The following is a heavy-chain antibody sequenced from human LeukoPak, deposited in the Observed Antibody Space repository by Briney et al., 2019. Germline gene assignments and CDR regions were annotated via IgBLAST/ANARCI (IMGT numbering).Heavy chain of an antibody. J-gene: IGHJ3*02. Sequence: SCKVSGYTLTELSMHWVRQAPGKGLEWVAFIRYDGSNKYYADSVKGRFTISRDNSKNTLYLQMNSLRAEDTAVYYCAKGSSGWSYDAFDIWGQGTMVTVSS. D-gene: IGHD1-26*01. CDR1: GYTLTELS. CDR2: IRYDGSNK. CDR3: AKGSSGWSYDAFDI. V-gene: IGHV3-30*02.